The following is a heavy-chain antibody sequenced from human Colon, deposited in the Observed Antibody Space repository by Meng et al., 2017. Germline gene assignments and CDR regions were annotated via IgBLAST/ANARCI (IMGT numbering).Heavy chain of an antibody. CDR3: ATKSAARANFFDS. J-gene: IGHJ4*02. V-gene: IGHV3-11*01. D-gene: IGHD6-13*01. CDR2: ISSAGDTT. Sequence: LLECGGGVVRPGGSLTISCSVSGFIFSDYYMTWIRHAPGKGLQWIAYISSAGDTTYYADFLKGRFTISRENSKNSLFLHMTGLRADDPAVCYCATKSAARANFFDSWGQGTLVTVSS. CDR1: GFIFSDYY.